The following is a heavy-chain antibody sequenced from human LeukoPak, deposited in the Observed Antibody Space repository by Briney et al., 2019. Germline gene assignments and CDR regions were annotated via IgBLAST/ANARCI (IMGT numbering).Heavy chain of an antibody. CDR1: GGSISSYY. V-gene: IGHV4-59*01. J-gene: IGHJ3*02. CDR3: ARVGTTNAFDI. D-gene: IGHD1-26*01. CDR2: IYYSGST. Sequence: SETLSLTCTVSGGSISSYYWSWIRQPPGKGLEWVGYIYYSGSTNYNPSLKSRVTISVDTSKNQFSLKLSSVTAADTAVYYCARVGTTNAFDIWGQGTMVTVSS.